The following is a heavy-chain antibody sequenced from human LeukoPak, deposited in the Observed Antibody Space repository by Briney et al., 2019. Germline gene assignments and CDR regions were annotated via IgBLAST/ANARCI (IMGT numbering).Heavy chain of an antibody. CDR2: IYHSGST. D-gene: IGHD6-13*01. J-gene: IGHJ4*02. Sequence: SGTLSLTCAVSGGSISSSNWWSWVRQPPGKGLEWIGEIYHSGSTNYNPSLKSRVTISVDKSKNQFSLKLSSVTAADTAVYYCARAGYSAKYYFDYWGQGTLVTVSS. CDR1: GGSISSSNW. V-gene: IGHV4-4*02. CDR3: ARAGYSAKYYFDY.